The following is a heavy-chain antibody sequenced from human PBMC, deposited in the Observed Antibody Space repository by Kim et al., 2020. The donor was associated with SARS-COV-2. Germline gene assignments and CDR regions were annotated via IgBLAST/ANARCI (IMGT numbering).Heavy chain of an antibody. CDR1: GFTFSTYW. J-gene: IGHJ6*02. Sequence: GGSLRLSCAASGFTFSTYWMYWVRQAPGKGLVCVSRINTDGGSTTYADSVKGRFTISRDNAKNTLYLQMNRLRGEDTAVYYCARRDVSYGMDVWGQGTTVTVSS. CDR3: ARRDVSYGMDV. CDR2: INTDGGST. D-gene: IGHD3-10*02. V-gene: IGHV3-74*01.